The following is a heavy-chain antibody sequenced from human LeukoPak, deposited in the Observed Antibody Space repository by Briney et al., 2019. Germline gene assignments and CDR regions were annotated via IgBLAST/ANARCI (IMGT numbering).Heavy chain of an antibody. D-gene: IGHD1-7*01. J-gene: IGHJ4*02. V-gene: IGHV3-7*01. CDR1: GFTFSSYW. CDR3: ARYRYNWNLIPYYFDY. Sequence: GGSLRLSCAASGFTFSSYWMSWVRQAPGKGLEWVANIKQDGSEKYYVDSVKGRFTISRDSAKNSLYLQMNSLRAEDRAVYYCARYRYNWNLIPYYFDYWGQGTLVTVSS. CDR2: IKQDGSEK.